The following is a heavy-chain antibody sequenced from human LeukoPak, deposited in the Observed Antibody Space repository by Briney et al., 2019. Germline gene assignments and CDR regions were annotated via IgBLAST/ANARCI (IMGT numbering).Heavy chain of an antibody. V-gene: IGHV1-69*13. D-gene: IGHD3-3*01. CDR3: ARYGPAVYYDFWSGPADYYYGMDV. Sequence: SVTVSCKASGGTFSSYAISWVRQAPGQGLEWMGGIIPIFGTANYAQKFQGRVTITADESTSTAYMELSSLRSEDTAVYYCARYGPAVYYDFWSGPADYYYGMDVWGQGTTVTVSS. J-gene: IGHJ6*02. CDR2: IIPIFGTA. CDR1: GGTFSSYA.